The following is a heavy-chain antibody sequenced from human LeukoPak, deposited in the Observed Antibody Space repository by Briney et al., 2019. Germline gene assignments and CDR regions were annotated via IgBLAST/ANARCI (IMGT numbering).Heavy chain of an antibody. Sequence: SETLSLTCAVYGGSFSGYYWSWIRQPPGKGLEWIGEINHSGSTNYNPSLKSRVAISVDTSKNQFSLKLSSVTAADTAVYYCARGMYYYGSGSYPYHYWGQGTLVTVSS. CDR1: GGSFSGYY. V-gene: IGHV4-34*01. D-gene: IGHD3-10*01. CDR2: INHSGST. CDR3: ARGMYYYGSGSYPYHY. J-gene: IGHJ4*02.